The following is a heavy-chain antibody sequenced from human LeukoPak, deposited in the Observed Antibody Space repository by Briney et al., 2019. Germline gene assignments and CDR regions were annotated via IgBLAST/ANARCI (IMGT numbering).Heavy chain of an antibody. CDR2: IWYDGSNK. V-gene: IGHV3-33*01. Sequence: GGSLRPSCAASGFTFSSYGMHWVRQAPGKGLEWVAVIWYDGSNKYYADSVKGRFTISRDNSKNTLYLQMNSLRAEDTAVYYCAREVAVAGTWWLRYYYYGMDVWGQGTTVTVSS. CDR1: GFTFSSYG. J-gene: IGHJ6*02. CDR3: AREVAVAGTWWLRYYYYGMDV. D-gene: IGHD6-19*01.